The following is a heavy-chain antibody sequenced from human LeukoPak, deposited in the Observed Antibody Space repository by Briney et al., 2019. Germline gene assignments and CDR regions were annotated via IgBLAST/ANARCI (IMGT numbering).Heavy chain of an antibody. Sequence: ASVKVSCKASGYTFNSYGISWGRQAPGQGLEWMVWISTYKGNTNYAQRLQGRVTMTRDTSTNTAYMELRSLRADDTAVYYCARDPRIEAAGPEYFQHWGQGTLVTVSS. CDR2: ISTYKGNT. J-gene: IGHJ1*01. CDR3: ARDPRIEAAGPEYFQH. D-gene: IGHD6-13*01. V-gene: IGHV1-18*01. CDR1: GYTFNSYG.